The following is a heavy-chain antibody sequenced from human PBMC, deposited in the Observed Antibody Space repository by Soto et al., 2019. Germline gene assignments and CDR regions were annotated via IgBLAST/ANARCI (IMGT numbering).Heavy chain of an antibody. CDR3: ARGAVPAATYYYYGMDV. V-gene: IGHV1-69*01. Sequence: QVQLVQSGAEVKKPGSSVEVSCKASGGTFSSYAISWVRQAPGQGLEWMGGIIPIFGTANYAQKFQGRVTITADESTSTAYMELSSLRSEDTAVYYCARGAVPAATYYYYGMDVWGQGTTVTVSS. D-gene: IGHD2-2*01. CDR2: IIPIFGTA. J-gene: IGHJ6*02. CDR1: GGTFSSYA.